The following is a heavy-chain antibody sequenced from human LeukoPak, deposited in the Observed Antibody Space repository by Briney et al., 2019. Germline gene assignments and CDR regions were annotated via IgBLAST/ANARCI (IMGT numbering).Heavy chain of an antibody. Sequence: SETLSLTCTVSGGSISSYYWSWIRQPPGKGLEWIGYIYYSGSTNYNPSLKSRVTISVDTSKNQFSLKLSSVTAADTAVYYCARDGSSGVGGFDYWGQGTLDTVSS. J-gene: IGHJ4*02. D-gene: IGHD2-21*01. CDR2: IYYSGST. V-gene: IGHV4-59*01. CDR1: GGSISSYY. CDR3: ARDGSSGVGGFDY.